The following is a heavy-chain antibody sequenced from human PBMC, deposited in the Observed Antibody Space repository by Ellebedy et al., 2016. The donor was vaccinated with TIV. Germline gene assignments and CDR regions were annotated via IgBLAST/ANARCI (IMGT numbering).Heavy chain of an antibody. CDR3: ARVVWQLPVSYAFDI. V-gene: IGHV4-59*01. CDR2: IDYSGST. CDR1: GGSFSSYY. J-gene: IGHJ3*02. D-gene: IGHD2-15*01. Sequence: MPSETLSLTCAVYGGSFSSYYWSWIRQPPGKGLEWIGYIDYSGSTNYNPSLKSRITISVDTSKNQFSLKLSSVTAADTAVYYCARVVWQLPVSYAFDIWGQGTMVTVSS.